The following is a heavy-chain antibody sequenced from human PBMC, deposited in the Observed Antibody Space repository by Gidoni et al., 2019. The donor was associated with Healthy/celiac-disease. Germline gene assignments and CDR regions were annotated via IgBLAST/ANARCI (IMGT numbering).Heavy chain of an antibody. J-gene: IGHJ3*02. Sequence: EVQLLESGGGLVQPGGSLRLSCAASGFTFSSYAMSWVRQAPGKGLEWVSAISGSGGSTYYADSVKGRFTISRDNSKNTLYLQMNSLRAEDTAVYYCAKDGMGYCSGGSCSSDAFDIWGQGTMVTVSS. CDR1: GFTFSSYA. CDR3: AKDGMGYCSGGSCSSDAFDI. D-gene: IGHD2-15*01. V-gene: IGHV3-23*01. CDR2: ISGSGGST.